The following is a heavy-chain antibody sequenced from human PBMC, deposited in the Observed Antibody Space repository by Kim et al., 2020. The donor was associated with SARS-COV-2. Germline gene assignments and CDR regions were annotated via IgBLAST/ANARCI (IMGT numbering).Heavy chain of an antibody. CDR1: GGSISSGGYY. CDR2: IYYSGST. V-gene: IGHV4-31*03. CDR3: ARVGWGRGGYFDY. J-gene: IGHJ4*02. D-gene: IGHD3-10*01. Sequence: SETLSLTCTVSGGSISSGGYYWSWIRQHPGKGLEWIGYIYYSGSTYYNPSLKSRVTISVDTSKNQFSLKLSSVTAADTAVYYCARVGWGRGGYFDYWGQGTLVTVSS.